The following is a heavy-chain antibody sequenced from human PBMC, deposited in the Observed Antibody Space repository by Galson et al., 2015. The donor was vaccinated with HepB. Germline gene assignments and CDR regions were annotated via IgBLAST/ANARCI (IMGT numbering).Heavy chain of an antibody. CDR3: ARAARGVFDY. J-gene: IGHJ4*02. CDR2: TYYRSKWYN. V-gene: IGHV6-1*01. Sequence: CAISGDSVSNNGAAWNWIRQSPSRGLECLGRTYYRSKWYNDYAVSVKSRITINPDTSKNQFSLQLNSVIPEDTAVYYCARAARGVFDYWGQGTLVTVSS. CDR1: GDSVSNNGAA. D-gene: IGHD3-10*01.